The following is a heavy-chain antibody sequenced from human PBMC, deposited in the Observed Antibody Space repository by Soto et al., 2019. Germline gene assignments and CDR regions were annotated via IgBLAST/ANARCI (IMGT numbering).Heavy chain of an antibody. D-gene: IGHD3-16*01. CDR2: INHSGST. V-gene: IGHV4-34*01. J-gene: IGHJ4*02. CDR1: GGSFSGYY. CDR3: ARTFDSARRKYYFDY. Sequence: LSLTCAVYGGSFSGYYWSLIRQPPGKGLEWIGEINHSGSTNYNPSLKSRVTISVDTSKNQFSLKLSSVTAADTAVYYCARTFDSARRKYYFDYWGQGTLVTVSS.